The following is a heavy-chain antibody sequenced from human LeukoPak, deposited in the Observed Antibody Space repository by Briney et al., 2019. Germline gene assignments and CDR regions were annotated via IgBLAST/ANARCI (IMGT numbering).Heavy chain of an antibody. CDR2: INPSGGST. Sequence: ASVKVSCKASGYTLASYYMHWVRQAPGQGLEWMGIINPSGGSTSYAQKFQGRVTMTRDTSTSTVYMELSSLRSEDTAVYYCARERKTGLIDYWGQGTLVTVSS. V-gene: IGHV1-46*01. D-gene: IGHD7-27*01. CDR1: GYTLASYY. J-gene: IGHJ4*02. CDR3: ARERKTGLIDY.